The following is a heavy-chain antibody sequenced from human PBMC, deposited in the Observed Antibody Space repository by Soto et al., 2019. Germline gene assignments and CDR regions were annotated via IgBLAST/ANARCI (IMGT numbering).Heavy chain of an antibody. J-gene: IGHJ4*01. Sequence: HPGGSLRLSCAASGFTFSSYAMHWVRQAPGKGLEWVSVISYDGSDKKFADSVEGRFTISRDNSKNTLYLQMNSLRAEDTAIYYCARDIDSSGYYPQFRYCGHGTLVTVSS. CDR3: ARDIDSSGYYPQFRY. V-gene: IGHV3-30-3*01. D-gene: IGHD3-22*01. CDR1: GFTFSSYA. CDR2: ISYDGSDK.